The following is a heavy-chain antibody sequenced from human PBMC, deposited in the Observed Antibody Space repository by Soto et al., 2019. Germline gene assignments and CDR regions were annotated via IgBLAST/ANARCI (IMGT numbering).Heavy chain of an antibody. J-gene: IGHJ5*02. CDR3: ARPTPWFGPEGENWFDP. CDR1: GGTFNSYA. V-gene: IGHV1-69*01. CDR2: IIPIFGTP. D-gene: IGHD3-10*01. Sequence: QVQLVQSGAEVRKPGSSVKVSCKASGGTFNSYAINWVRQAPGQGLEWMGGIIPIFGTPKYAQNFQGGVTITPDESTTTVTRELRSLTLEKPPGNTGARPTPWFGPEGENWFDPWGQGTLVSVSS.